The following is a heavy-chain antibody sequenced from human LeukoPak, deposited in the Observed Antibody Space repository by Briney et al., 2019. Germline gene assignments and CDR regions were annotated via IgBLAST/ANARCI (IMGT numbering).Heavy chain of an antibody. D-gene: IGHD6-13*01. V-gene: IGHV4-39*01. Sequence: PSETLSLTCTVSGVSISSSNYYWGCIRQPPGKGLEWIGNIYYSGSTYYNPSLKSRVTIPVDTSKNQFSLKLSSVTAADTAVYYCARRSSSWSGEFDYWGQGTLVTVSS. J-gene: IGHJ4*02. CDR1: GVSISSSNYY. CDR2: IYYSGST. CDR3: ARRSSSWSGEFDY.